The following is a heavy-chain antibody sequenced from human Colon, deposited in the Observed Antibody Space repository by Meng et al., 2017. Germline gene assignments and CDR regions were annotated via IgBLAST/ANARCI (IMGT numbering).Heavy chain of an antibody. CDR3: ARENEGIGFTPAGQ. CDR1: GVSIGSAIW. D-gene: IGHD2-21*01. Sequence: VQLQESGPGVVKPSCALSPPCAVSGVSIGSAIWGGGVRQAPGKGLEWIAEIFQSGSTNYTPSLKSRVTISVAKSKNPLSLSLSSVTAADTAVYYCARENEGIGFTPAGQWGQGTLVTVSS. J-gene: IGHJ1*01. CDR2: IFQSGST. V-gene: IGHV4-4*02.